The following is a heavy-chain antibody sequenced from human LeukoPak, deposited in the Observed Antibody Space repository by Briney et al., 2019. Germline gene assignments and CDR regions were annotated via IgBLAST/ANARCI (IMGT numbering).Heavy chain of an antibody. J-gene: IGHJ3*02. V-gene: IGHV3-30*04. D-gene: IGHD4-17*01. CDR2: ISYDGSNK. Sequence: GGSLRLSCAASGFTFSSYAMHWVRQAPGKGLEWVAVISYDGSNKYYADSVKGRITISRDNSKNTLYLQMNSLRAEDTAVYYCARIRRLRSLENAFDIWGQGTMVTVSS. CDR3: ARIRRLRSLENAFDI. CDR1: GFTFSSYA.